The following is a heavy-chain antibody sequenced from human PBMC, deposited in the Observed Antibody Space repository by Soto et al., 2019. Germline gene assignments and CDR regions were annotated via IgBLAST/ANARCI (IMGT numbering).Heavy chain of an antibody. CDR1: GYTFTSYG. CDR3: ARDQLEGRFLEWLSDYYYYGMDV. J-gene: IGHJ6*02. CDR2: ISAYNGNT. V-gene: IGHV1-18*04. Sequence: ASVKVSCKASGYTFTSYGISWVRQAPGQGLEWMGWISAYNGNTNYAQKLQGRVTMTTDTSTSTAYMELRSLRSDDTAVYYCARDQLEGRFLEWLSDYYYYGMDVWGQGTMVTVSS. D-gene: IGHD3-3*01.